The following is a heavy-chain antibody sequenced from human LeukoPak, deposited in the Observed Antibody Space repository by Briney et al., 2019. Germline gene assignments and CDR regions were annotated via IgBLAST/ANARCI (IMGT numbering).Heavy chain of an antibody. CDR3: AREVTEDTGLHGTDV. CDR1: GGSISSYY. J-gene: IGHJ6*02. Sequence: KPSETLSLTCTVSGGSISSYYWSWIRQPPGKGLEWIGYIYYSGSTNYNPSLKSRVTISVDTSKNQFSLKLSSVTAADTAVYYCAREVTEDTGLHGTDVWGQGTTVTVSS. CDR2: IYYSGST. V-gene: IGHV4-59*01. D-gene: IGHD5-18*01.